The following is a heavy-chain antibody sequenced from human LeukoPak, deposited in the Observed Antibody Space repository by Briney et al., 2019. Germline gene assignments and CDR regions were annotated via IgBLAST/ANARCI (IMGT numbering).Heavy chain of an antibody. V-gene: IGHV3-7*03. J-gene: IGHJ4*02. CDR1: GFTFSNDW. CDR3: ARGLRWVDY. CDR2: INQDGSGK. Sequence: PGGSLRLSCAASGFTFSNDWMNWVRRAPGQGLGWVANINQDGSGKYYVDSVKGRFTISRDNAKNSLFLQMNSLRAEDTAVYYCARGLRWVDYWGQGTLVTVSS. D-gene: IGHD4-23*01.